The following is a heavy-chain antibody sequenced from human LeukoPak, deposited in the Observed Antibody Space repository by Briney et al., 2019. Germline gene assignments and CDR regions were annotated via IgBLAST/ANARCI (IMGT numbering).Heavy chain of an antibody. Sequence: ASVKVSCKASGYTFTSYAMHWVRRAPGQRLEWMGWINAGNGDTKYSQKFQGGVTIARDTSASTAYMELSSLRSEDTAVYYCARDGGGTGDFDYWGQGTLVTVSS. CDR1: GYTFTSYA. CDR2: INAGNGDT. V-gene: IGHV1-3*01. CDR3: ARDGGGTGDFDY. J-gene: IGHJ4*02. D-gene: IGHD3-16*01.